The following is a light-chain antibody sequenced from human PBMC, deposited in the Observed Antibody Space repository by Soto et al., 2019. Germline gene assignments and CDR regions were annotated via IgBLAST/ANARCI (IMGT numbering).Light chain of an antibody. J-gene: IGKJ1*01. CDR1: QSISSN. V-gene: IGKV3-15*01. Sequence: EIVMTQSPATLSVSPGERVTLSCRASQSISSNLAWYQQKPGQAPRLLIYGASTRAAGIPARLSGSGSGTEFTLTINSLQSEDFAVYYCQQYNKWPPWTFGQGTKVDIK. CDR3: QQYNKWPPWT. CDR2: GAS.